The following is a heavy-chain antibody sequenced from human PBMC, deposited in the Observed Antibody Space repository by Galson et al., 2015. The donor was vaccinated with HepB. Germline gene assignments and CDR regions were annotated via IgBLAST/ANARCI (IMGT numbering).Heavy chain of an antibody. CDR3: ARDQTPYFDWSPLGY. CDR2: IKQDGSEK. J-gene: IGHJ4*02. V-gene: IGHV3-7*03. CDR1: GFTFSSYW. Sequence: SLRLSCAASGFTFSSYWMSWVRQAPGKGLGWVANIKQDGSEKCYVDSVKGRFTISRDNAKNSLYLQMNSLRAEDTAVYYCARDQTPYFDWSPLGYWGQGTLVTVSS. D-gene: IGHD3-9*01.